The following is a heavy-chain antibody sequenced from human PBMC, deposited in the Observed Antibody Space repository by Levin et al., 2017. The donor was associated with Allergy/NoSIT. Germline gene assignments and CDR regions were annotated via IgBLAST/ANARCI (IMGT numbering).Heavy chain of an antibody. CDR1: GFAFSSAS. J-gene: IGHJ4*02. D-gene: IGHD5-12*01. V-gene: IGHV3-15*01. Sequence: KSGGSLRLSCAASGFAFSSASMGWVRQAPEKGLEWVGRIKSETDGGTTDYVAPVKGRFSVSRDDSKNMLYLQMNSLKGEDTAVYYCGTGGLGIWGQGTLVTVSS. CDR2: IKSETDGGTT. CDR3: GTGGLGI.